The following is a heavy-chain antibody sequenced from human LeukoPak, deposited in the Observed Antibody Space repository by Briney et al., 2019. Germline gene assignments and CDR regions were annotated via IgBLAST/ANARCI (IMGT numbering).Heavy chain of an antibody. V-gene: IGHV4-38-2*02. CDR2: IYHSGST. Sequence: PSETLSLTCAVSGYSISSGYYWGWIRRPPGKGLEWIGSIYHSGSTYYNPSLKSRVTISVDTSKNQFSLKLSSVTAADTAVYYCARDDIRGGYEGDNYWGQGTLVTVSS. CDR1: GYSISSGYY. J-gene: IGHJ4*02. CDR3: ARDDIRGGYEGDNY. D-gene: IGHD5-12*01.